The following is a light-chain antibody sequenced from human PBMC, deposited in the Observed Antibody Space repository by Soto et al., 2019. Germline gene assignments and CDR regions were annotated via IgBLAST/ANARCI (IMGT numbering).Light chain of an antibody. Sequence: DIQMTQSPSTLSASVGDRVTITCRASQSISSWLAWYQQKPGKAPKLLIYDASTLQSGVPSRFSGSESGTEFTLTISSLQPEDFAVYYCQQYNNWPLTFGGGTKVDIK. CDR1: QSISSW. V-gene: IGKV1-5*01. CDR3: QQYNNWPLT. J-gene: IGKJ4*01. CDR2: DAS.